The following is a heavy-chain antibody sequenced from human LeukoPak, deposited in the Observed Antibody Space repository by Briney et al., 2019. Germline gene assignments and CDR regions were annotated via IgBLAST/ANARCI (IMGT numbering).Heavy chain of an antibody. V-gene: IGHV3-48*01. CDR2: ISSSSSTI. J-gene: IGHJ4*02. CDR1: GFTFSSYS. D-gene: IGHD2-2*01. Sequence: GGSLRLSCAASGFTFSSYSMNWVRQAPGKGLEWVSYISSSSSTIYYADSVKGRFTISRDNAKNSLYLQMNSLRAEDTAVYCCARQSFQGIVVAPAASDCWGQGTLVTVSS. CDR3: ARQSFQGIVVAPAASDC.